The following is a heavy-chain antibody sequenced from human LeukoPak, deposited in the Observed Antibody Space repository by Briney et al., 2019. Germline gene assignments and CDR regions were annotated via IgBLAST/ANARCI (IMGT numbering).Heavy chain of an antibody. CDR3: ARDTNSGYELDY. J-gene: IGHJ4*02. CDR1: GFTFSSYG. Sequence: GTSLRLSCAASGFTFSSYGMHWVRRAPGKGLEWVALIWYDGNNKYFADSVRGRFTISRDNSKNTLYLQMNSLTAEYTAVYYCARDTNSGYELDYWGQGTLVTVSS. CDR2: IWYDGNNK. D-gene: IGHD5-12*01. V-gene: IGHV3-33*01.